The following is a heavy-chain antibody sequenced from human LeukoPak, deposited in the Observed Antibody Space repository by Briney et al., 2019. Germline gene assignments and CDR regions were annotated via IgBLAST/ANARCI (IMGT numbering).Heavy chain of an antibody. V-gene: IGHV1-8*01. CDR3: ARVNEGYCSSTSCYSYYYYYMDV. Sequence: ASVKVSCKASGYTFTSYDINWVRQATGQGLEWMGWMNPNSGNTGCAQKFQGRVTMTRNTSISTAYMELSSLRSEDTAVYYCARVNEGYCSSTSCYSYYYYYMDVWGQGTLVTVSS. CDR2: MNPNSGNT. D-gene: IGHD2-2*02. CDR1: GYTFTSYD. J-gene: IGHJ6*03.